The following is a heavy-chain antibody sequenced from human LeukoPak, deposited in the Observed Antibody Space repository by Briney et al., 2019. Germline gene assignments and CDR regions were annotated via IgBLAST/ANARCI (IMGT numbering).Heavy chain of an antibody. J-gene: IGHJ4*02. CDR2: ISSRSSSI. CDR1: GFTFSSYS. D-gene: IGHD3-10*01. Sequence: GGSLRLSCAASGFTFSSYSMNWVRQAPGKGLEWVSYISSRSSSIYYADSVKGRFTISRDNVKNSLYLQMNSLRAEDTAVYYCARDRADFGSGSIPDFDYWGQGTLVTVSS. V-gene: IGHV3-48*04. CDR3: ARDRADFGSGSIPDFDY.